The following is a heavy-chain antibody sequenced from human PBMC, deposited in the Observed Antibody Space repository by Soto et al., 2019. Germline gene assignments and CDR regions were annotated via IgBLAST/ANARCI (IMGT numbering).Heavy chain of an antibody. V-gene: IGHV3-21*01. J-gene: IGHJ5*02. CDR2: ISSSASHI. Sequence: PGGSLRLSCAASGFTFSNYWMHWVRQAPGKGLEWVSSISSSASHINYADSVKGRFTISRDNAKKSLYLQMNSLRAEDAAVYYCARGYTGYCSGGTCYWFDPWGQGTLVTVSS. CDR3: ARGYTGYCSGGTCYWFDP. CDR1: GFTFSNYW. D-gene: IGHD2-15*01.